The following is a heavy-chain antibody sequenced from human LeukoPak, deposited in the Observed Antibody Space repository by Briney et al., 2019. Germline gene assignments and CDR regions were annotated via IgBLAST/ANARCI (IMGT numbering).Heavy chain of an antibody. CDR3: ARFIAAGGRRYYFDY. D-gene: IGHD6-13*01. CDR2: INSDGSST. Sequence: GGSLRLSCAASGFTFSSYWMHWVRQAPGKGLVWVSRINSDGSSTSYADSVKGRFTISRDNAKNSLYLQMNSLRAEDTAVYYCARFIAAGGRRYYFDYWGQGTLVTVSS. V-gene: IGHV3-74*01. J-gene: IGHJ4*02. CDR1: GFTFSSYW.